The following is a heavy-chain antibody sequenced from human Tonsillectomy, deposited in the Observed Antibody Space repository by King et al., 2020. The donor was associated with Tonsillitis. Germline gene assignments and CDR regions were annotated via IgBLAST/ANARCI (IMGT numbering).Heavy chain of an antibody. J-gene: IGHJ3*02. CDR2: ISSDGRYI. V-gene: IGHV3-21*01. D-gene: IGHD3-22*01. CDR1: GFTFSNFD. Sequence: VQLVESGGGLVKPGGSLRLSCATSGFTFSNFDMNWVRQAPGKGLEWVSSISSDGRYIYYADSVKGRFTISRDKAGNSMFLQMESLRVDDTAVYYCAKDKGADYYDSGRDAFDIWGKGTTVIVSS. CDR3: AKDKGADYYDSGRDAFDI.